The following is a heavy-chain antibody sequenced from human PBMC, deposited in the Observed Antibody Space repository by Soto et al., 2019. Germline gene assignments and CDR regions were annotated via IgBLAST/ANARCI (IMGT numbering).Heavy chain of an antibody. V-gene: IGHV4-59*01. CDR3: ARFRRLIGGWFDP. CDR2: IYYSGST. D-gene: IGHD3-16*01. Sequence: LSLTCTVSGGSISSYYWSWIRQPPGKGLEWIGYIYYSGSTNYNPSLKSRVTISVDTSKNQFSLKLSSVTAADTAVYYCARFRRLIGGWFDPWGQGTLVTVSS. CDR1: GGSISSYY. J-gene: IGHJ5*02.